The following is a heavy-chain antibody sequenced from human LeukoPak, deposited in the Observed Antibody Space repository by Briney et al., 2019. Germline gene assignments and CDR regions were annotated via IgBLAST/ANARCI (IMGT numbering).Heavy chain of an antibody. CDR2: ISGSGGST. Sequence: PGGSLRLSCAASGFTFSSYAMSWVRQAPGKGLEWVSAISGSGGSTYYADSVKGRFTISRDNAKNSLYLQMNSLRAEDTAVYYCATKHCSGGSCYPNGFDYWGQGTLVTVSS. CDR1: GFTFSSYA. J-gene: IGHJ4*02. D-gene: IGHD2-15*01. CDR3: ATKHCSGGSCYPNGFDY. V-gene: IGHV3-23*01.